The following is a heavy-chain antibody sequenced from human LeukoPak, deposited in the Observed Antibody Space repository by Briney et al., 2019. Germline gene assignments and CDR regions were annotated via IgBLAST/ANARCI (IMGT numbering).Heavy chain of an antibody. Sequence: SETLSLTCTVSGGSISSYYWSWIRQPPGKGLEWIGYIYYSESTNYNPSLKSRVTISGDTSKNQFSLKLSSVTAADTAVYYCARGGGSGVVTMVRGVTLFDYWGQGTLVTVSS. CDR1: GGSISSYY. CDR2: IYYSEST. D-gene: IGHD3-10*01. CDR3: ARGGGSGVVTMVRGVTLFDY. J-gene: IGHJ4*02. V-gene: IGHV4-59*12.